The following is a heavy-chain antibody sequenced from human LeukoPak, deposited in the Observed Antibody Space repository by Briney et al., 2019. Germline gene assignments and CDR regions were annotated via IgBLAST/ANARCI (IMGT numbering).Heavy chain of an antibody. CDR1: AYTFTTYY. Sequence: ASVNVSCTSSAYTFTTYYIHWVRQAPGQGLEWIGMIYPSTGSTYYAQRFQGRVTMTRDTSTSTVYMELGSLTSDDTAVYYCARDWRIALVRGVINVPGGMNVWGQGTTVTVSS. CDR3: ARDWRIALVRGVINVPGGMNV. D-gene: IGHD3-10*01. CDR2: IYPSTGST. J-gene: IGHJ6*02. V-gene: IGHV1-46*01.